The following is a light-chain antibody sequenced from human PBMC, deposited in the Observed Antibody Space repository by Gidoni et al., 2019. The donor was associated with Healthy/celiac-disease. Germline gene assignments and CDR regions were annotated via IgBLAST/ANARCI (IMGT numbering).Light chain of an antibody. J-gene: IGKJ3*01. V-gene: IGKV3-11*01. CDR1: QSVSSY. CDR3: QQRSNWPPLFT. Sequence: EIELPPTLATLSLSPGDRATLSCRASQSVSSYLAWYQQKPAQALRLLIYDASNRATAITARFSGSGARTDVTLTISSLEPEDFAVYYCQQRSNWPPLFTFGPGTKVDIK. CDR2: DAS.